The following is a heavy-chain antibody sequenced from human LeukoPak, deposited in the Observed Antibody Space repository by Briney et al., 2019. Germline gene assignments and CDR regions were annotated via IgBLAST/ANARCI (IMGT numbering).Heavy chain of an antibody. CDR1: GYTLTELS. CDR3: ATQGWELLQPVAVDY. Sequence: ASVKVSCKVSGYTLTELSMHWVRQAPGKGLEWMGGFDPEDGETIYAQKFQGRVTMTEDTSTDTAYMELSSLRSEDTAVYYCATQGWELLQPVAVDYWGQGTLVTVSS. D-gene: IGHD1-26*01. CDR2: FDPEDGET. V-gene: IGHV1-24*01. J-gene: IGHJ4*02.